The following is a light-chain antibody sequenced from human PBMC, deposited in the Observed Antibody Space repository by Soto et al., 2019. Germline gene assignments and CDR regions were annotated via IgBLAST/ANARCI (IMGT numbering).Light chain of an antibody. CDR2: EVS. CDR3: TSYTSSTTNYV. CDR1: SSDIGGYNY. V-gene: IGLV2-14*01. Sequence: QSALTQPASVSGSPGQSITFSCTGTSSDIGGYNYVSWYQQHPGKAPKLMIYEVSNRPSGVSDRFSGSKSCNTASLTISGLQAEDEADYYCTSYTSSTTNYVFGTGTKLTVL. J-gene: IGLJ1*01.